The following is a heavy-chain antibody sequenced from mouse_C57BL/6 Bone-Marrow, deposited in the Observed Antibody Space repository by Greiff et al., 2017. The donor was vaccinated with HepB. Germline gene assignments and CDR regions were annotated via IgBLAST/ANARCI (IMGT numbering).Heavy chain of an antibody. Sequence: DVHLVESGGGLVKPGGSLKLSCAASGFTFSSYAMSWVRQTPEKRLEWVATISDGGSYTYYPDNVKGRFTISRDNAKNNLYLQMSHLKSEDTAMYYCARARYRGFADWGQGTLVTVSA. CDR2: ISDGGSYT. J-gene: IGHJ3*01. V-gene: IGHV5-4*01. CDR3: ARARYRGFAD. CDR1: GFTFSSYA. D-gene: IGHD1-1*01.